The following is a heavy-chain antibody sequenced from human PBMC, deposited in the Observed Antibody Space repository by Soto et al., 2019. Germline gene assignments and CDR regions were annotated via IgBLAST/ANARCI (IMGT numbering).Heavy chain of an antibody. D-gene: IGHD4-17*01. CDR1: GYIFSDYG. V-gene: IGHV1-18*04. CDR3: AKRTSGTTWGESDY. J-gene: IGHJ4*02. Sequence: QVQVVQSGAEVKKPGDSVKVSCKTSGYIFSDYGINWVRQAPGQGLEWMGWISGYSGNANLAQKFQGRVTMTTDKSTRTAYMELRRLRSDDTAVYYWAKRTSGTTWGESDYWGQGTLVTVSS. CDR2: ISGYSGNA.